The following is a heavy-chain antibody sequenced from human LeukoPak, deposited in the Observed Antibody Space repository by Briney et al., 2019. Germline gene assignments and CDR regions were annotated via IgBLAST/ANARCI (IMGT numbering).Heavy chain of an antibody. CDR1: GGSISGYY. J-gene: IGHJ4*02. V-gene: IGHV4-4*07. D-gene: IGHD2/OR15-2a*01. CDR2: LYSSGDT. CDR3: ARTHYDSSIYVLQPASGWYFDY. Sequence: TPSETLSLTCTVSGGSISGYYWNWVRQPADRGLEWLGRLYSSGDTYYNPSLKSRLTMSVDTSKNQFSLKLRSVTAADTALYYCARTHYDSSIYVLQPASGWYFDYWGQGILVAVSS.